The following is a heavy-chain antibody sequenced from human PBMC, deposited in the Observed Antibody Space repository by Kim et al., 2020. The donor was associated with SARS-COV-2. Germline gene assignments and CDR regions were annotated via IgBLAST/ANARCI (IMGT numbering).Heavy chain of an antibody. CDR2: INPNSGGT. CDR1: GYTFTGYY. V-gene: IGHV1-2*02. D-gene: IGHD6-19*01. Sequence: ASVKVSCKASGYTFTGYYMHWVRQAPGQGLEWMGWINPNSGGTNYAQKFQGRVTMTRDTSISTAYMELSRLRSDDTAMYYCARDMRQWLGKGVFDYWGQGTLVTVSS. CDR3: ARDMRQWLGKGVFDY. J-gene: IGHJ4*02.